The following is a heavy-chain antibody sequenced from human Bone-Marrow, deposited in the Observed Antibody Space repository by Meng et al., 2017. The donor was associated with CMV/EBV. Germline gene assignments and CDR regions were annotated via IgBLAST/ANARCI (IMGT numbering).Heavy chain of an antibody. CDR2: INSDGSST. D-gene: IGHD6-13*01. Sequence: GFTLSHYWMHWVRQDPGKGLVWVSGINSDGSSTTYADSVKGRFTISRDNAKNTMYLQMNSLRAEDTAVYYCTRDKSIAAAGTWWFDPWGQGTLVTVSS. CDR3: TRDKSIAAAGTWWFDP. V-gene: IGHV3-74*03. J-gene: IGHJ5*02. CDR1: GFTLSHYW.